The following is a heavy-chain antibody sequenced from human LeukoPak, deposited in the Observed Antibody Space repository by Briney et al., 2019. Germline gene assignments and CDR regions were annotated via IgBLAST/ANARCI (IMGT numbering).Heavy chain of an antibody. D-gene: IGHD5-18*01. CDR3: ASSHGYSYGYVSSYFDY. J-gene: IGHJ4*02. V-gene: IGHV3-48*04. CDR1: GFTFSSYS. CDR2: ISSSGSTI. Sequence: GGSLRLSCAASGFTFSSYSMNWVRQAPGKGLEWVSYISSSGSTIYYADSVKGRFTISRDNAKNSLYLQMNSLRAEDTAVYYCASSHGYSYGYVSSYFDYWGQGTLVTVSS.